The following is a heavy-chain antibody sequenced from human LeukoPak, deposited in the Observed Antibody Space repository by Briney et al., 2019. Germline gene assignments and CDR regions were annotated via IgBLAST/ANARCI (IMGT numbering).Heavy chain of an antibody. D-gene: IGHD7-27*01. V-gene: IGHV3-48*03. CDR1: GFTFSSYE. CDR3: AATNWGYAFAI. CDR2: ISSSCSTI. J-gene: IGHJ3*02. Sequence: GGSLRLSCAASGFTFSSYEMNWVRQAPGKGLEGVPYISSSCSTIYYADSVKGRFTISRDNAKNSLYLQMNSLRAEDTAVYYCAATNWGYAFAIWGQGKMVTVSS.